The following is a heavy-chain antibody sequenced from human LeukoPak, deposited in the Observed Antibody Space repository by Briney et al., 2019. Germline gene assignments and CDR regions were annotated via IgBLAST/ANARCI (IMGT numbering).Heavy chain of an antibody. CDR1: GFTFSSYA. CDR2: ISSNGGST. J-gene: IGHJ6*02. Sequence: GGSLRLSCAASGFTFSSYAMHWVRQAPGKGLEYVSAISSNGGSTYYANSVKGRFTISRDNPKNTLYLQMGSLRAEDMAVYYCARDRFHDPVADYYYYYGMDVWGQGTTVTVSS. D-gene: IGHD6-19*01. V-gene: IGHV3-64*01. CDR3: ARDRFHDPVADYYYYYGMDV.